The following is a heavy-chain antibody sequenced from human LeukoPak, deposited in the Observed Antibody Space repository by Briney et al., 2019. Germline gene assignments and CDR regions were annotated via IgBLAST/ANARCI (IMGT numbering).Heavy chain of an antibody. D-gene: IGHD1-14*01. Sequence: GGSLGLSCAASGFTFSSYEMNWVRQAPGKGLEWVSYISSSGSTIYYADSVKGRFTISRDNAKNSLYLQMNSLRAEDTAVYYCARVGGIQNYYYYYMDVWGKGTTVTISS. CDR2: ISSSGSTI. CDR1: GFTFSSYE. CDR3: ARVGGIQNYYYYYMDV. J-gene: IGHJ6*03. V-gene: IGHV3-48*03.